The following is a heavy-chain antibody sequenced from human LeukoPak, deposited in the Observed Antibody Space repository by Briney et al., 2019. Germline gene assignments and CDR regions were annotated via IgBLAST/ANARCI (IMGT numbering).Heavy chain of an antibody. J-gene: IGHJ5*02. CDR2: INHSGST. CDR1: GGSFSGYY. CDR3: ARVARSGYYHSWFDP. D-gene: IGHD3-3*01. Sequence: SETLSLTCAVYGGSFSGYYWSWIRQPPGKGLEWIGEINHSGSTNYNPSLKSRVTISVDTSKNQFSLKLSSVTAADTAVYNCARVARSGYYHSWFDPWGQGTLVTVSS. V-gene: IGHV4-34*01.